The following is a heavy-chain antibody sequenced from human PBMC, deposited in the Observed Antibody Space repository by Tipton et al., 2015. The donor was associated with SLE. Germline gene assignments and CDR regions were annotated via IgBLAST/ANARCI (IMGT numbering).Heavy chain of an antibody. CDR2: IDARGNT. D-gene: IGHD1-26*01. Sequence: TLSLTCTVSGGSISSSIHYWGWIRQSPGKGLEWIGSIDARGNTYYNPSLKSRVTMSVDMSKNQFSLRLTSVTAADTAVYYCARTLGAIAHTVYDAFDIWGQGKMVTVSS. J-gene: IGHJ3*02. CDR3: ARTLGAIAHTVYDAFDI. CDR1: GGSISSSIHY. V-gene: IGHV4-39*07.